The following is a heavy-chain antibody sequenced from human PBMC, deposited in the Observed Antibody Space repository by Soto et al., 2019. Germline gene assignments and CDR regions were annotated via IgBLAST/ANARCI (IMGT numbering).Heavy chain of an antibody. CDR3: ARHRIPQLWFGEPLWTDHYYYGMDV. CDR2: FYYSENT. CDR1: GGSISSRSYS. V-gene: IGHV4-39*01. J-gene: IGHJ6*02. D-gene: IGHD3-10*01. Sequence: SETLSLTCSVSGGSISSRSYSWGWIRQPPGEGLEWIGTFYYSENTYYNPSLKSRVSISVDTSKNQFSLKVSSVTAADTAVYYCARHRIPQLWFGEPLWTDHYYYGMDVWGQGTTVTVSS.